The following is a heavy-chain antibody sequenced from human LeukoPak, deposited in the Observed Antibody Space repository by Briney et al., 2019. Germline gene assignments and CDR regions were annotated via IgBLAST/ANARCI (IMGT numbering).Heavy chain of an antibody. CDR2: IKQDGSEK. Sequence: GGSLRLSCAASGFTFSSYWMSWVRQAPGKGLEWVANIKQDGSEKYYVDSVKGRFTISRDNAKNSLYLQMNSLRAEDTAVYYCARAGIVVVVAAKRSRGFDYWGQGTLVTVS. CDR3: ARAGIVVVVAAKRSRGFDY. J-gene: IGHJ4*02. V-gene: IGHV3-7*01. CDR1: GFTFSSYW. D-gene: IGHD2-15*01.